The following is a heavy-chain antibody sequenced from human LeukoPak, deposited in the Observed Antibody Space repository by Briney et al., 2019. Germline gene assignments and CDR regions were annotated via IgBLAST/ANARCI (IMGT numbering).Heavy chain of an antibody. CDR3: AKGGRLRQWLALNPFDY. D-gene: IGHD6-19*01. Sequence: GGSLRLSCAASGFTFSGFAMNWVRQAPGKGLEWVAVISYDGSNKYYADSVKGRFTISRDNSKNTLYLQMNSLRAEDTAVYYCAKGGRLRQWLALNPFDYWGQGTLVTVSS. CDR1: GFTFSGFA. J-gene: IGHJ4*02. CDR2: ISYDGSNK. V-gene: IGHV3-30-3*01.